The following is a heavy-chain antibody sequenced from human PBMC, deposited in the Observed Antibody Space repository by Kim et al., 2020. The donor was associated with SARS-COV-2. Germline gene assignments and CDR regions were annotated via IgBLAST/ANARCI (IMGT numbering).Heavy chain of an antibody. V-gene: IGHV1-69*13. CDR3: ARMVPWFRESGIDY. CDR2: IIPIFGTA. D-gene: IGHD3-10*01. J-gene: IGHJ4*02. CDR1: GGTFSIYA. Sequence: SVKVSCKASGGTFSIYAISWVRQAPGQGLEWMGGIIPIFGTANYAQKFQGRVTITADESTSTAYMELSSLRSEDTAVYYCARMVPWFRESGIDYWGQGTLVTVSS.